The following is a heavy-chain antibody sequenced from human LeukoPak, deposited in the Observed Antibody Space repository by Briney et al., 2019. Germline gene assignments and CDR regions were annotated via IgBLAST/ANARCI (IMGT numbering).Heavy chain of an antibody. V-gene: IGHV1-69*13. CDR3: AKRGIAAAGSSSGFDY. D-gene: IGHD6-13*01. CDR2: IIPIFGTA. Sequence: SVKVSCKASGGTFSSYAISWVGQAPGQGLEWMGGIIPIFGTANYAQKFQGRVTIPADESTSTAYMELSSLRSEDTAVYYCAKRGIAAAGSSSGFDYWGQGTLVTVSS. J-gene: IGHJ4*02. CDR1: GGTFSSYA.